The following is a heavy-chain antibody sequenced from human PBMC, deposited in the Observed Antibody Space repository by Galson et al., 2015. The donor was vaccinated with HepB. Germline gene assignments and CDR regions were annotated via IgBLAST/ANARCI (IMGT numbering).Heavy chain of an antibody. CDR2: ISYDGSNK. Sequence: SLRLSCAASGFTFSSYGMHWVRQAPGKGLEWVAVISYDGSNKYYADSVKGRFTISRDNSKNTLYLQMNSLRAEDTAVYYCAKWGEYYDSSGPDAFDIWGQGTMVTVSS. J-gene: IGHJ3*02. V-gene: IGHV3-30*18. D-gene: IGHD3-22*01. CDR3: AKWGEYYDSSGPDAFDI. CDR1: GFTFSSYG.